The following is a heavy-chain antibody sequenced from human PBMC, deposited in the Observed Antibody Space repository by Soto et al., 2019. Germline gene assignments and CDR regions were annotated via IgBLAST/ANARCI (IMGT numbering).Heavy chain of an antibody. CDR1: GGSISSGGYY. Sequence: SETLSLTCTVSGGSISSGGYYWSWIRQHPGKGLEWIGYIYYSGSTYYNPSLKSRVTISVDTSKNQFSLKLSSVTAADTAVYYCARMITFGPVGWFDPWGQGTLVTVSS. CDR3: ARMITFGPVGWFDP. J-gene: IGHJ5*02. V-gene: IGHV4-31*03. D-gene: IGHD3-16*01. CDR2: IYYSGST.